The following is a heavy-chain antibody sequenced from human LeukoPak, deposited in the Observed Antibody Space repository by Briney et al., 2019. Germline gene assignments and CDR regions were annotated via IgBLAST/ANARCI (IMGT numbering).Heavy chain of an antibody. D-gene: IGHD3-10*01. CDR3: ARTERSTMVRGVSNNWFDP. CDR1: GGSINGYY. J-gene: IGHJ5*02. V-gene: IGHV4-59*01. CDR2: IYYTGST. Sequence: ETLSLTCTVSGGSINGYYWSWIRQSPGKGLESLGYIYYTGSTNYNPSLKSRVTISVDTSKNQFSLKLSSVTAADTAVYYCARTERSTMVRGVSNNWFDPWGQGTLVTVSS.